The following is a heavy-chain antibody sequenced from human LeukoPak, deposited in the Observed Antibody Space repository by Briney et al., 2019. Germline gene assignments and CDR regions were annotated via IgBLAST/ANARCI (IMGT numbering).Heavy chain of an antibody. CDR1: GFTFSSYA. V-gene: IGHV3-23*01. CDR3: ARVPITLAGTKDAKYFQH. J-gene: IGHJ1*01. D-gene: IGHD6-19*01. CDR2: ISGSDGSST. Sequence: GGSLRLSCAASGFTFSSYAMSWVRQAPGKGLEWVSAISGSDGSSTNYADSVKGRFTISRDNAKNTLSRQMNSLRAEDTAVYYCARVPITLAGTKDAKYFQHWGQGTLVTVSS.